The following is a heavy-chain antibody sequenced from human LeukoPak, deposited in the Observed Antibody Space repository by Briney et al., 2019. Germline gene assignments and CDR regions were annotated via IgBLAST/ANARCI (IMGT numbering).Heavy chain of an antibody. CDR2: VYYSGRT. CDR1: GGSISGPY. V-gene: IGHV4-59*11. J-gene: IGHJ6*03. Sequence: SETLSFTCTVSGGSISGPYWSWVRQPPGKGLEWIGDVYYSGRTHQNPSLKSRVTISVDTSKNQFSLKLRSVTAADTAVYYCARVMGDLASLYHMDVWGKGTTVTVSS. CDR3: ARVMGDLASLYHMDV. D-gene: IGHD3-16*01.